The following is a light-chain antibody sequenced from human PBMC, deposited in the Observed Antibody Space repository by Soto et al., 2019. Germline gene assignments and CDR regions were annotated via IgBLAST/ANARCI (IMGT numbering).Light chain of an antibody. Sequence: EIVLTQSPGTLSLSPGERATLSCRASQSVSSSYLAWYQQKPGQAPRLLIFGASSRATGIPDRFSGSGSGTDFTLTISRLEPEDFAVYYCQQSRRVGRGTKVDIK. J-gene: IGKJ3*01. CDR3: QQSRR. CDR2: GAS. CDR1: QSVSSSY. V-gene: IGKV3-20*01.